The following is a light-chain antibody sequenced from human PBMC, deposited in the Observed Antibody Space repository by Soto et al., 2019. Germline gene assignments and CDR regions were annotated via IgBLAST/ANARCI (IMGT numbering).Light chain of an antibody. Sequence: EIVLTQSPGTLSLSPGERATLSGMASQTVTSNYLAWYQHKPGQPPRLLIYDASKRATGIPTRFSGSGSGTDFTLTISSLQPEDFAVYYCQQRSNWPDAFGQGTRLEIK. J-gene: IGKJ5*01. CDR1: QTVTSNY. CDR3: QQRSNWPDA. V-gene: IGKV3-11*01. CDR2: DAS.